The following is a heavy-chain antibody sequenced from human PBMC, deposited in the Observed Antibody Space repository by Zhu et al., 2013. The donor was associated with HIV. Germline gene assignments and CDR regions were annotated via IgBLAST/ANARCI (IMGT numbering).Heavy chain of an antibody. CDR1: GYTFTNYG. D-gene: IGHD1-1*01. V-gene: IGHV1-18*01. Sequence: VQLVQSGPEVKKPGASVKVSCKASGYTFTNYGIAWVRQAPGQRLEWLGWINTKKGNTNYAHNFQGRVIMTRDTSISTAYMELTSLKSDDTAVYYCARSRTLEEPEYFQHWGQGTLVIVSS. CDR2: INTKKGNT. CDR3: ARSRTLEEPEYFQH. J-gene: IGHJ1*01.